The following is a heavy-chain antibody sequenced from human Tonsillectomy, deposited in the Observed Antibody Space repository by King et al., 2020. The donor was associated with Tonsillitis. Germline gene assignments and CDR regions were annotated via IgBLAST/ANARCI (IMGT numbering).Heavy chain of an antibody. CDR2: MRSNPNSYAT. J-gene: IGHJ4*02. CDR1: GFTFSGSA. D-gene: IGHD1-26*01. Sequence: VQLVESGGGLVQPGGSLKLSCEASGFTFSGSAMNWVRKASGKGLEWVGHMRSNPNSYATGYNASVKGRFTITRDDSKKTAYLQMNSLKTEDTAVYYCTRLGGATDFDYWGQGTLVTVSS. V-gene: IGHV3-73*01. CDR3: TRLGGATDFDY.